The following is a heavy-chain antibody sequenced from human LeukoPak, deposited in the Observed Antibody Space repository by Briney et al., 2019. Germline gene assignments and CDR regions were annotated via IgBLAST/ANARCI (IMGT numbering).Heavy chain of an antibody. J-gene: IGHJ4*02. CDR1: GFTFSSYG. CDR3: AKDPYGDYTFDY. V-gene: IGHV3-30*02. D-gene: IGHD4-17*01. CDR2: IRYDGSNK. Sequence: PGGSLRLSCAASGFTFSSYGMHWLRQAPGKGLEGVAFIRYDGSNKYYADSVKGRFTISRDNSKTTLYLQMNSLRAEDTAVYYCAKDPYGDYTFDYWGQGTLVTVSS.